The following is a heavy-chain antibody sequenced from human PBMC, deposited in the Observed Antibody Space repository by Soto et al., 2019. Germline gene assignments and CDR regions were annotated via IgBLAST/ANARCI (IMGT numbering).Heavy chain of an antibody. V-gene: IGHV4-4*07. D-gene: IGHD3-10*01. CDR3: ARGSLKFDF. J-gene: IGHJ4*02. Sequence: SETLSLTCSVSGGSLSYYYWSWIRQPAGRGLEWIGRIFDSGITNYSPSLGSRITMSVDTSKNQFSLKLSSVTAADTAVYYCARGSLKFDFWGLGTLVTVSS. CDR2: IFDSGIT. CDR1: GGSLSYYY.